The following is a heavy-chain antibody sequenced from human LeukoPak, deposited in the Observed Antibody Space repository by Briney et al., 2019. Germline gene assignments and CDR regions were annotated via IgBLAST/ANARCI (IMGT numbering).Heavy chain of an antibody. CDR1: GFTFSSYA. CDR3: ARPQSSSGYYWPFDD. Sequence: GGSLRLSCAASGFTFSSYAMRWVRQAPGKGLERVSAISPSSGTFYADSVKGRFTISRDNSKNTLYLQMNSLRAEDTAVYYCARPQSSSGYYWPFDDWGQGTLVTVSS. V-gene: IGHV3-23*01. D-gene: IGHD3-22*01. J-gene: IGHJ4*02. CDR2: ISPSSGT.